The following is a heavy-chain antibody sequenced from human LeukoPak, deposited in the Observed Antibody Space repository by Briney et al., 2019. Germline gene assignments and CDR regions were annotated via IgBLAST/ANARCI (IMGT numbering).Heavy chain of an antibody. J-gene: IGHJ2*01. CDR2: MNPNSGNT. Sequence: GASVKVSCKASGYTFTGYYMHWVPQAPAQGLEWMGWMNPNSGNTGYAQKFQGRVTITRNTSISTAYMELSSLRPEDTAVYYCARADYGDYGYFDLWGRGTLVTVSS. V-gene: IGHV1-8*03. CDR1: GYTFTGYY. D-gene: IGHD4-17*01. CDR3: ARADYGDYGYFDL.